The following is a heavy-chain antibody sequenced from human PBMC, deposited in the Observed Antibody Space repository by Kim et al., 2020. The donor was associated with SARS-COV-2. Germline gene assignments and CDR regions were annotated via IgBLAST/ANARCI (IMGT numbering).Heavy chain of an antibody. CDR3: AKARAGVAARPGDY. J-gene: IGHJ4*02. D-gene: IGHD6-6*01. CDR1: GFTFSSYA. CDR2: ISGSGGST. V-gene: IGHV3-23*01. Sequence: GGSLRLSCAASGFTFSSYAMSWVRQAPGKGLEWVSAISGSGGSTYYADSVKGRFTISRDNSKNTLHLQMNSLRAEDTAVYYCAKARAGVAARPGDYWGQGTLVNVSS.